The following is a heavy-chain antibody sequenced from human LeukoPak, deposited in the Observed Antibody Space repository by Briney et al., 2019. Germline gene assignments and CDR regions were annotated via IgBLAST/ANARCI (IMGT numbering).Heavy chain of an antibody. CDR3: ARVRDGYNDAYDI. CDR2: IGGST. V-gene: IGHV1-46*01. J-gene: IGHJ3*02. Sequence: ASVKVSCKASGYTFSNYYIHWVRQAPGQGLEWMGIIGGSTNYAQKFQGRVTMPRDTSTSTVYMELSSLRSEDTAVYYCARVRDGYNDAYDIWGQGTMVTVHS. CDR1: GYTFSNYY. D-gene: IGHD5-24*01.